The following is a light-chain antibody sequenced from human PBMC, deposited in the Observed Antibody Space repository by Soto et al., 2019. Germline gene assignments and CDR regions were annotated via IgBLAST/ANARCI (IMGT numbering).Light chain of an antibody. V-gene: IGKV3-15*01. CDR3: QQYHNWPPWT. CDR2: DTS. Sequence: DIVLTQSPATLSVSPGERATLSCRASQSISSILAWYQQKPGQAPRLLIYDTSSRATGIPARFSGSGSGTEFSLTISSLESEDFAVYYCQQYHNWPPWTFGQGTKVDI. CDR1: QSISSI. J-gene: IGKJ1*01.